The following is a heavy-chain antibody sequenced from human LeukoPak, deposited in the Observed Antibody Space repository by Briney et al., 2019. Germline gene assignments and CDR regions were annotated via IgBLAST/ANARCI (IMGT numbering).Heavy chain of an antibody. CDR2: ISGSGIHA. D-gene: IGHD3-16*01. V-gene: IGHV3-23*01. CDR3: AKDLFGGPARAYFDY. Sequence: GGSLRLSCAASGFTFSIYPLTWVRQAPGKGLEWVSSISGSGIHAYYSNSVEGRFITSRDNSKNTLFLQMNSLRADDTAVYYCAKDLFGGPARAYFDYWGQGALVTVSS. J-gene: IGHJ4*02. CDR1: GFTFSIYP.